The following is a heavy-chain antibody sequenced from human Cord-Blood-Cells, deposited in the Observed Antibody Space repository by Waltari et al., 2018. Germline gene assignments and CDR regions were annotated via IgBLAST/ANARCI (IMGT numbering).Heavy chain of an antibody. D-gene: IGHD1-1*01. CDR3: ARSWNDNWFDP. J-gene: IGHJ5*02. CDR1: GGTFSRHA. CDR2: IIPIFGTA. Sequence: QVQLVQSGAEVKKPGSSVKVSCKASGGTFSRHAISWRRQAPGQGLEWKGRIIPIFGTANYAQKFQGRVTITADESTSTAYMELSSLRSEDTAVYYCARSWNDNWFDPWGQGTLVTVSS. V-gene: IGHV1-69*18.